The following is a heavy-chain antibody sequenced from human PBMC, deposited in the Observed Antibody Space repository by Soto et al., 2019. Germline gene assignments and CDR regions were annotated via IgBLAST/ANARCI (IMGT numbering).Heavy chain of an antibody. V-gene: IGHV1-18*01. J-gene: IGHJ4*02. CDR1: GYTFTSYG. CDR2: ISAYNGNT. CDR3: ARDKRGRGGQIPVYY. Sequence: QVQLVQSGAEVKKPGASVKVSCKASGYTFTSYGISWVRQAPGQGLEWMGWISAYNGNTNYAQKLQGRVTMTTDTSTSTGYMELRSLRSDDTAVYYCARDKRGRGGQIPVYYWGQGTLVTVSS. D-gene: IGHD2-2*02.